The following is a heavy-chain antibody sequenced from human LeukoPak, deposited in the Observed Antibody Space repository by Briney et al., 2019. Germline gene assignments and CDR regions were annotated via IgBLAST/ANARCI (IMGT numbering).Heavy chain of an antibody. V-gene: IGHV4-30-4*01. CDR1: GGSISSGDYY. D-gene: IGHD2-2*02. CDR2: IYYSGST. J-gene: IGHJ5*02. Sequence: TSETLSLTCTVSGGSISSGDYYWSWIRQPPGKGLEWIGYIYYSGSTYYNPSLKSRVTISVDTSKNQFSLKLSSVTAADTAVYYCARVVVVVPAAIETFDPWGQGTLVTVSS. CDR3: ARVVVVVPAAIETFDP.